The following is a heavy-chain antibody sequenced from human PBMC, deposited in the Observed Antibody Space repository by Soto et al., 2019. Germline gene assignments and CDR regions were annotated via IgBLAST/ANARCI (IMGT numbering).Heavy chain of an antibody. D-gene: IGHD6-6*01. CDR1: GFTVSSNY. V-gene: IGHV3-53*01. Sequence: PGGSLRLSCAVSGFTVSSNYMSWVRQAPGKGLEWVSVMYSGDSTYYADSVKGRFTISRDNSKNTLYLQMNSLRAEDTAVYYCAIIYRSSSGGLYRFDYWGQGTQVTVSS. CDR2: MYSGDST. CDR3: AIIYRSSSGGLYRFDY. J-gene: IGHJ4*02.